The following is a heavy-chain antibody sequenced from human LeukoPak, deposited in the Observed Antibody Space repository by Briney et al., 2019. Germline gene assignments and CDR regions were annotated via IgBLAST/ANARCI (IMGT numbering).Heavy chain of an antibody. CDR1: GGSISSGSYY. CDR2: IYTSGST. J-gene: IGHJ3*02. D-gene: IGHD2-2*01. CDR3: ARQEYQLLDAFDI. V-gene: IGHV4-61*02. Sequence: SETLSLTCTVSGGSISSGSYYWSWIRQPAGKGREWIGRIYTSGSTNYNPSLKSRVTISVDTSKNQFSLKLSSVTAADTAVYYCARQEYQLLDAFDIWGQGTMVTVSS.